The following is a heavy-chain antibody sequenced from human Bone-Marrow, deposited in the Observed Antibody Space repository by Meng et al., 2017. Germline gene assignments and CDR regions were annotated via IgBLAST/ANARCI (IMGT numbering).Heavy chain of an antibody. CDR2: ISYDGSNK. J-gene: IGHJ4*02. D-gene: IGHD6-6*01. CDR1: GFTFSSYA. V-gene: IGHV3-30*01. CDR3: ARDLGLAARPELYLDY. Sequence: GESLKISCAASGFTFSSYAMHWVRQAPGKGLEWVAVISYDGSNKYYADSVKGRFTISRDNSKNTLYLQMNSLRAEDTAVYYCARDLGLAARPELYLDYWGQGTLATVSS.